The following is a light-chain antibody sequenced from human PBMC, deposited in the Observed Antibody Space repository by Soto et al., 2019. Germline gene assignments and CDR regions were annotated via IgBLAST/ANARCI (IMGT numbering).Light chain of an antibody. CDR2: RDN. Sequence: QSVLTQPPSASGTPGQRVTISCSGTSSNIGSNTVNWYQHLPGAAPKLLIYRDNQRPSGVPDRFSGSKSGTSASLGISGPHSEDAADYYCAARDDSLRGFVFGTGTKLTVL. V-gene: IGLV1-44*01. CDR3: AARDDSLRGFV. CDR1: SSNIGSNT. J-gene: IGLJ1*01.